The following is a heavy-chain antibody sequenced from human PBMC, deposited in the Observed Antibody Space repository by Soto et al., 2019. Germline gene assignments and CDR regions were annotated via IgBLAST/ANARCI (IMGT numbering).Heavy chain of an antibody. D-gene: IGHD3-22*01. J-gene: IGHJ4*02. CDR1: GGSISSGGYY. CDR3: ARGYDSRAAAPLDY. Sequence: QVQLQESGPGLVKPSQTLSLTCTVSGGSISSGGYYWSWIRQHPGKGLEWIGYIYYSGSTYYNPFLKSRVTISVATSKNQFSLKLSSVTAADTAVYYCARGYDSRAAAPLDYWGQGILVTVSS. V-gene: IGHV4-31*03. CDR2: IYYSGST.